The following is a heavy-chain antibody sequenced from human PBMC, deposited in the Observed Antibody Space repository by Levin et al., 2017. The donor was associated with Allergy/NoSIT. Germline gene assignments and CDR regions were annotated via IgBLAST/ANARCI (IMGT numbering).Heavy chain of an antibody. Sequence: PGGSLRLSCKGSGYNFGSYWIGWVRQMPGKGLEWVGVIFPGDSDTRYNPSFQGQVTISADKSITTAYLQWNSLKASDTAIYYCARRGNIVRRGWFDPWGQGTLVTVSS. CDR3: ARRGNIVRRGWFDP. D-gene: IGHD2/OR15-2a*01. V-gene: IGHV5-51*01. J-gene: IGHJ5*02. CDR2: IFPGDSDT. CDR1: GYNFGSYW.